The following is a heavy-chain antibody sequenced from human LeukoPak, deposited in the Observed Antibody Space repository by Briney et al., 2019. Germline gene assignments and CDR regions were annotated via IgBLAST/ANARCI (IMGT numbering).Heavy chain of an antibody. J-gene: IGHJ4*02. V-gene: IGHV5-51*01. CDR3: SRAARMCSSTSCYKAHFDY. CDR1: GYSFTSYW. CDR2: IYPGDSDT. Sequence: GESLKISCKGSGYSFTSYWIGWVRQMPGKGREWMGIIYPGDSDTRYSPSFQGQVTISADKSISTAYLQWSSLKASDTAMYYCSRAARMCSSTSCYKAHFDYWGQGTLVTVSS. D-gene: IGHD2-2*02.